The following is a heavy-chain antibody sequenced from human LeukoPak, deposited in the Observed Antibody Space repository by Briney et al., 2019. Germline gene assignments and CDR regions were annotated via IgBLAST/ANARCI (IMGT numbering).Heavy chain of an antibody. D-gene: IGHD6-13*01. CDR3: ARVGIAAAAPDYWYFDL. Sequence: MSSETLSLTCTVSGGSISSYYWSWIRQPPGKGLEWIGYIYYSGSTNYNPSLKSRVTISVDTSKNQFSLKLSSVAAADTAVYYCARVGIAAAAPDYWYFDLWGRGTLVTVSS. J-gene: IGHJ2*01. CDR1: GGSISSYY. CDR2: IYYSGST. V-gene: IGHV4-59*01.